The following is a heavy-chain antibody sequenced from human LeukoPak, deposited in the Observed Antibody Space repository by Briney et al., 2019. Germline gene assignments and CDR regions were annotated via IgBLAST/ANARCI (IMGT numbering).Heavy chain of an antibody. V-gene: IGHV1-2*02. CDR3: ARERMRHDILTGYYKPEFDY. J-gene: IGHJ4*02. D-gene: IGHD3-9*01. CDR1: GYTFTGYY. CDR2: INPNNGDT. Sequence: ASVKVSCKASGYTFTGYYMHWVRQAPGQGLEWMGWINPNNGDTNYAQKFQGRVTMTRDTSITTAYMELSGLRSEDTAVYYCARERMRHDILTGYYKPEFDYWGQGTLVTVSS.